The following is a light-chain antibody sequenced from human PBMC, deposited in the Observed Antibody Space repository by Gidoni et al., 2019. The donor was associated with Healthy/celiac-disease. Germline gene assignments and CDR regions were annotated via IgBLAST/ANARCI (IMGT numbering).Light chain of an antibody. Sequence: QSALTQPAPASGSPGPTITISCTGTSSDVGGYNYVSWYQQHPGKAPKLMIYYVSHRPSGVSNRFSGSKSGNTASLTISGLQAEDEADYYCSSYTSSSTYVFGTGTKVTVL. CDR2: YVS. V-gene: IGLV2-14*01. J-gene: IGLJ1*01. CDR3: SSYTSSSTYV. CDR1: SSDVGGYNY.